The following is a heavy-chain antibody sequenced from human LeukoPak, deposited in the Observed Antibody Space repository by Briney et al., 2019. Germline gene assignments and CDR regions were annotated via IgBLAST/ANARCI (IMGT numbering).Heavy chain of an antibody. Sequence: SQTLSLTCAISGDSLSSKSAAWNWIRQSPSRGLEWLGRTYYRSKWFTGYAMSVRSRITISPDTSKNQFSLHLNSVTPEDTAVYYCARSTGNIDYWGQGTLVTVSS. CDR1: GDSLSSKSAA. D-gene: IGHD3-10*01. V-gene: IGHV6-1*01. J-gene: IGHJ4*02. CDR2: TYYRSKWFT. CDR3: ARSTGNIDY.